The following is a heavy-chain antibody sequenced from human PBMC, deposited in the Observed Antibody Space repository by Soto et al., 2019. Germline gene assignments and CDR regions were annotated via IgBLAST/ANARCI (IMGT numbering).Heavy chain of an antibody. Sequence: PGGSLRLSCAASGFTFSSYSMNRVRQAPGKGLEWVSSISSSSSYIYYADSVKGRFTISRDNSKNTLYLQMNSLRAEDTAVYYCARDGVRAIDYWGQGTLVTVSS. CDR3: ARDGVRAIDY. D-gene: IGHD1-26*01. CDR1: GFTFSSYS. J-gene: IGHJ4*02. V-gene: IGHV3-21*01. CDR2: ISSSSSYI.